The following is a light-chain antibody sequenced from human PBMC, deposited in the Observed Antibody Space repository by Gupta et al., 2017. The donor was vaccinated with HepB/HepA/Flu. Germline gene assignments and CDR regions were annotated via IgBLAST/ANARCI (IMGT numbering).Light chain of an antibody. CDR2: VKN. CDR1: SLRSYY. J-gene: IGLJ2*01. CDR3: NYRASGGNHSV. Sequence: SSELTQDPAVSVALGQTVRITCQGDSLRSYYASWYQQKPGQAPVLVIYVKNNRPSGIPDRFACSSSRKKASCTLTGAQAEDEADDDCNYRASGGNHSVFGGGTKLTVL. V-gene: IGLV3-19*01.